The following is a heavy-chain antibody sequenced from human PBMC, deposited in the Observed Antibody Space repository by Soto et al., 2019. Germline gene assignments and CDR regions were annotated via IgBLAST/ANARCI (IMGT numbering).Heavy chain of an antibody. CDR3: AREAFTMVRGARGWFDP. CDR2: ISSSSSYI. D-gene: IGHD3-10*01. CDR1: GFTFSSYS. Sequence: GGSLRLSCAASGFTFSSYSMNWVRQAPGKGLEWVSSISSSSSYIYYADSVKGRFTISRDNAKNSLYLQMNSLGAEDTAVYYCAREAFTMVRGARGWFDPWGQGTLVTVSS. J-gene: IGHJ5*02. V-gene: IGHV3-21*01.